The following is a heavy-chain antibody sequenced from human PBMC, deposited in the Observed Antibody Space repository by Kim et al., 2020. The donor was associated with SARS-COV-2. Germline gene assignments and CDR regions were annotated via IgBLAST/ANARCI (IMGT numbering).Heavy chain of an antibody. CDR2: IIPIFGTA. D-gene: IGHD3-3*01. CDR1: GGTFSSYA. Sequence: SVKVSCKASGGTFSSYAISWVRQAPGQGLEWMGGIIPIFGTANYAQKFQGRVTITADESTSTAYMELSSLRSEDTAVYYCAREVWSGSEWDPYYYYGMDVWGQGTTVTVSS. V-gene: IGHV1-69*13. CDR3: AREVWSGSEWDPYYYYGMDV. J-gene: IGHJ6*02.